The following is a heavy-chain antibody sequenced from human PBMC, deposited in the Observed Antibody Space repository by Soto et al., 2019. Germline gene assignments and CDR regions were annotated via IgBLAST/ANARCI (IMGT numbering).Heavy chain of an antibody. V-gene: IGHV2-70*13. CDR3: ARSLSVAASSGLDF. D-gene: IGHD2-15*01. Sequence: SGPTLVNPTETLTLTCTFSGFSLNTGGICVSWIRQPPGKALEWLGLIDWADDKDYRTSLKTRLTISKDSSKNQVVLTMTNIDPVDTATYYCARSLSVAASSGLDFWGQGILVTVS. CDR2: IDWADDK. J-gene: IGHJ4*02. CDR1: GFSLNTGGIC.